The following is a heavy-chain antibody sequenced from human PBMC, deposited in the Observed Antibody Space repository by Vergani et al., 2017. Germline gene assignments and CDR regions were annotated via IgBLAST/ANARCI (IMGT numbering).Heavy chain of an antibody. Sequence: QLQLQESGSGLVKPSQTLSLTCAVSGGSISGGGYSWSWIRQPPGKGLDWIGYIYHSGSTYYTPSLKIRVTISVDTSKNQFSLKLSSVTAADTAVYYCASPLHVWGQGTTVTVSS. J-gene: IGHJ6*02. V-gene: IGHV4-30-2*01. CDR1: GGSISGGGYS. CDR3: ASPLHV. CDR2: IYHSGST.